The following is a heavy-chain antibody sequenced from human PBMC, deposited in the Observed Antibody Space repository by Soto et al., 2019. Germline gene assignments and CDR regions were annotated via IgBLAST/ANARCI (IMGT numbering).Heavy chain of an antibody. CDR2: IFYGGTT. CDR1: RGSMSSGDW. CDR3: AENALGGFDW. J-gene: IGHJ4*02. V-gene: IGHV4-4*02. D-gene: IGHD1-26*01. Sequence: LQESGPGLVKPSGTLSLTCAGSRGSMSSGDWFSWVRQPPGKGLEWIGEIFYGGTTHYKPSLKSRVTFSLDRSKNQFSLELNSVTAADTAVYYCAENALGGFDWWGQGTLVTVSS.